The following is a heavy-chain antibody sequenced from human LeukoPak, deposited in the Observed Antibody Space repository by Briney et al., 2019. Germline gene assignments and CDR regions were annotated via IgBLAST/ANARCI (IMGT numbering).Heavy chain of an antibody. Sequence: GGSLRLSCAASGFIFSNYAMSWVRQAPGKGLEWVSTISNGGGSTYYADSVKGRFTISRDNSKNTLYLQMNSLRAEDTAVYYCAKRGPIYSSSPGNYFDYWGQGTLVTVSS. D-gene: IGHD6-6*01. J-gene: IGHJ4*02. CDR3: AKRGPIYSSSPGNYFDY. V-gene: IGHV3-23*01. CDR2: ISNGGGST. CDR1: GFIFSNYA.